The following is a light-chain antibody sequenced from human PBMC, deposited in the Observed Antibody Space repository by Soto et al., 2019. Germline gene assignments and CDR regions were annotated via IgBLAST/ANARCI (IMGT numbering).Light chain of an antibody. Sequence: DIQMTQSPSYLSASVGDRVTISCRASQSISSYLNWYQQEPGKAPKLLIYAASSLQSGVPSRFSGRGAGTDFTLTISSLQPEDFATYYCQQSYSTSWTFGQGTKVDIK. J-gene: IGKJ1*01. CDR2: AAS. CDR1: QSISSY. CDR3: QQSYSTSWT. V-gene: IGKV1-39*01.